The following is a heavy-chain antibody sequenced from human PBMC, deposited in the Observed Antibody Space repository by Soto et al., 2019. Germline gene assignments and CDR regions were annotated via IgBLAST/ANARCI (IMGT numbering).Heavy chain of an antibody. V-gene: IGHV4-59*02. CDR1: GDSVTSNY. J-gene: IGHJ4*02. Sequence: SETLSLTCSVSGDSVTSNYWSWIRQTPGKGLEWIGYVYNIGSTNYNPSLRSRVTIAADTSKNQISLRLRSVTAADTAVYYCARDGDYGGQQYWGQGTLVTVSS. CDR2: VYNIGST. D-gene: IGHD3-16*01. CDR3: ARDGDYGGQQY.